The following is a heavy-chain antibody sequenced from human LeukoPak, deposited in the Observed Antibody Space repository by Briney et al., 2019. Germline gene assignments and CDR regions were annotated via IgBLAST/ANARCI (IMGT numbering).Heavy chain of an antibody. Sequence: SETLSLTCAVYGGSFSGYYWSWIRQPPGKGLEWIGEINHSGSTNYNPSLKSRVTISVDTSKNQFSLKLSSVTAADTAVYYCARHERPRGAFDIWGQGTMVTVSS. CDR3: ARHERPRGAFDI. CDR2: INHSGST. D-gene: IGHD1-26*01. V-gene: IGHV4-34*01. CDR1: GGSFSGYY. J-gene: IGHJ3*02.